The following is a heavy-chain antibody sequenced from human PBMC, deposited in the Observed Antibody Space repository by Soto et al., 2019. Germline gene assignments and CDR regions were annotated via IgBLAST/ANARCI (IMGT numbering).Heavy chain of an antibody. D-gene: IGHD6-6*01. Sequence: QVQLVESGGGVVQPGRSLRLSCAASGFTFSSYGMHWVRQAPGKGLEWVAVISYDGSNKYYADSVKGRFTISRDNSKNTMYLQMNSRRAEDTAVYYCAKDPRIAASTIACWYFDLWGRGTLVTVSS. J-gene: IGHJ2*01. CDR2: ISYDGSNK. CDR3: AKDPRIAASTIACWYFDL. V-gene: IGHV3-30*18. CDR1: GFTFSSYG.